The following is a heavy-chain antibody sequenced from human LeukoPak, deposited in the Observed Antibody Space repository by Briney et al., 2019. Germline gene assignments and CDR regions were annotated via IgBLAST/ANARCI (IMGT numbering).Heavy chain of an antibody. CDR1: GFTFSNYA. CDR3: ARGRSKVRGVIINWFDP. Sequence: PGGSLRLSCAASGFTFSNYAMHWVRQAPGKGLEWVAIISYDGSKKYYADSVKGRFTISRDNSKNTLYLQMNSLRAEDTAVYYCARGRSKVRGVIINWFDPWGQGTLVTVSS. CDR2: ISYDGSKK. D-gene: IGHD3-10*01. J-gene: IGHJ5*02. V-gene: IGHV3-30*04.